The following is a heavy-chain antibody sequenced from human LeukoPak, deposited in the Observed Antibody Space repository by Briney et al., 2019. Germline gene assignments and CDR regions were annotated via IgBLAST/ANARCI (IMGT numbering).Heavy chain of an antibody. Sequence: PSETLSLTCAVYGGFFSGYYWSWIRQHPGKGLEWIGEINHSGSTNYNPSLKSRVTISVDTSKNQFSLKLSSVTAADTAVYYCASSPTYYYDSSGYYSRPSGYFDYWGQGTLVTVSS. CDR1: GGFFSGYY. J-gene: IGHJ4*02. CDR2: INHSGST. D-gene: IGHD3-22*01. CDR3: ASSPTYYYDSSGYYSRPSGYFDY. V-gene: IGHV4-34*01.